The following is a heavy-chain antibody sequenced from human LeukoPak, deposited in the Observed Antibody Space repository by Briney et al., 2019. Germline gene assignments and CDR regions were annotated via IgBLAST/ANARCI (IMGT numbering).Heavy chain of an antibody. D-gene: IGHD3-22*01. CDR2: ISAYNGNT. CDR3: ATAYYDSSGYYSLRAFDI. CDR1: GYTFTSYG. J-gene: IGHJ3*02. V-gene: IGHV1-18*01. Sequence: GASVKVSCKASGYTFTSYGISWVRQAPGQGLEWMGWISAYNGNTNYAQKLRGRVTMTTDTPTSTAYMELRSLRSDDTAVYYCATAYYDSSGYYSLRAFDIWGQGTMVTVSS.